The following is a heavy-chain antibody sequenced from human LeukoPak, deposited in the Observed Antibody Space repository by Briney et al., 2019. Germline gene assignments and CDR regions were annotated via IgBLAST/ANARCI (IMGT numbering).Heavy chain of an antibody. V-gene: IGHV3-21*01. D-gene: IGHD3-22*01. CDR2: ISSSSSYI. J-gene: IGHJ4*02. CDR1: GFTFSSYS. CDR3: ARDIYYYDSSGYYFPGGSDY. Sequence: GRSLRLSCAASGFTFSSYSMNWVRQAPGRGLEWVSSISSSSSYIYYVDSVKGRFTISRDNAKNSLYLQMNSLRAEDTAVYYCARDIYYYDSSGYYFPGGSDYWGQGTLVTVSS.